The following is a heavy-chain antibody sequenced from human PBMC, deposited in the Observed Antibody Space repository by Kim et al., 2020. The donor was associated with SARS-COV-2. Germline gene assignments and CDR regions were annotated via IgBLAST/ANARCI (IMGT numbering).Heavy chain of an antibody. CDR2: IYPGDSDT. D-gene: IGHD2-8*02. Sequence: GESLKISCKGSGYSFTSYWIGWVRQMPGKGLEWMGIIYPGDSDTRYSPSFQGQVTISADKSIGTAYLQWSSLKASDTAMYYCARHNRVFGGVVGGMGTGMDVWGQGTTVTVSS. CDR3: ARHNRVFGGVVGGMGTGMDV. J-gene: IGHJ6*02. CDR1: GYSFTSYW. V-gene: IGHV5-51*01.